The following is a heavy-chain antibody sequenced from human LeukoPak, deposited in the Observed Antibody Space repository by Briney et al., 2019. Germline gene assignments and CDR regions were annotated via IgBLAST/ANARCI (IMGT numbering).Heavy chain of an antibody. CDR1: GGSISSYY. CDR3: ARDRGAAAGTAPWFDP. D-gene: IGHD6-13*01. CDR2: IYYSGST. Sequence: SETLSLTCTVSGGSISSYYWSWIRQPPGKGLEWIGYIYYSGSTNYNPSLKSRVTISVDTSKNQFSLKLSSETAADTAVYYCARDRGAAAGTAPWFDPWGQGTLVTVSS. J-gene: IGHJ5*02. V-gene: IGHV4-59*01.